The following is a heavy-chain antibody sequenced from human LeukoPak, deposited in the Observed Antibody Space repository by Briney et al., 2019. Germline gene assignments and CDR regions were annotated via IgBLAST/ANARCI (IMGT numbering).Heavy chain of an antibody. CDR2: IYYSGST. V-gene: IGHV4-59*01. Sequence: PSETLSLTCSVSGDSIRNYYWNWIRQPPGKGLEWIGYIYYSGSTNYNPSLKSRVTISVNRSKNQFSLKLSSVTAADTAVYYCAREGDWNLLNYWGQGTLVTVSS. CDR1: GDSIRNYY. CDR3: AREGDWNLLNY. J-gene: IGHJ4*02. D-gene: IGHD1-7*01.